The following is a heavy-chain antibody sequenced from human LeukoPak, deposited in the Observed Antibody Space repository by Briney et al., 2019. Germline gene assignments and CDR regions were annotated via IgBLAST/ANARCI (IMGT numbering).Heavy chain of an antibody. CDR1: GYTFTSYG. V-gene: IGHV1-18*01. J-gene: IGHJ5*02. CDR3: ARDPTYCSSTSCYHREGWFDP. D-gene: IGHD2-2*01. Sequence: ASVKVSCKASGYTFTSYGISWVRQAPGQGLEWMGWISAYNGNTNYAQKLQGRVTMTTDTSTSTAYMELRSLRSDDTAGYYWARDPTYCSSTSCYHREGWFDPWGQGTLVTVSS. CDR2: ISAYNGNT.